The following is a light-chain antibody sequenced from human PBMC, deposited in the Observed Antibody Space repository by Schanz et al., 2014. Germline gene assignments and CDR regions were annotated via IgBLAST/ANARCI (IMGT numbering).Light chain of an antibody. J-gene: IGKJ2*01. CDR1: QSVSSSY. CDR2: GAS. CDR3: QQFGSSPRYT. V-gene: IGKV3-20*01. Sequence: EIVLTQSPGTLSLSPGERATLSCRASQSVSSSYLAWYQQKPGQAPRLLIYGASSRATGIPDRFSGSGSGTDFTLTISRLEPEDFAVYYCQQFGSSPRYTFGQGTKVVIK.